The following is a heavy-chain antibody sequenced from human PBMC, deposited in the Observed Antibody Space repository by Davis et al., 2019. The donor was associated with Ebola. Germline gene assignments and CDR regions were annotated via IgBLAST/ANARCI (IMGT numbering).Heavy chain of an antibody. Sequence: GESLKISCKASGYKFTNSWIGWVRQMPGGGLEWIGIISPVDSDTRYSPYFQGQVTISADKSINTAYLQWNSLKASDTAMYYCARHTAAESVAGTLDYWGQGTLVTVSS. J-gene: IGHJ4*02. V-gene: IGHV5-51*01. D-gene: IGHD6-19*01. CDR2: ISPVDSDT. CDR3: ARHTAAESVAGTLDY. CDR1: GYKFTNSW.